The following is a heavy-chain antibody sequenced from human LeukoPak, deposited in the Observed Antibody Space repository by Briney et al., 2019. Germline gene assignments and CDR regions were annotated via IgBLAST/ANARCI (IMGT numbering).Heavy chain of an antibody. Sequence: PGGSLRLSCAASGFTFSGYAMTWVRQAPGKGLEWVSTISDSDDTTFYAESVKGRFTISRDNSKNTLYLQMDSLRAEDTAVYYCARDTEQWLVPWNYFDYWGQGTLVTVSS. J-gene: IGHJ4*02. CDR3: ARDTEQWLVPWNYFDY. V-gene: IGHV3-23*01. CDR1: GFTFSGYA. CDR2: ISDSDDTT. D-gene: IGHD6-19*01.